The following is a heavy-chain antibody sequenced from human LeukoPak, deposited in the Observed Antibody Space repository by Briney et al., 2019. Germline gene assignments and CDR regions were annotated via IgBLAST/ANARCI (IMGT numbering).Heavy chain of an antibody. CDR1: GFTFSSYA. J-gene: IGHJ5*02. CDR2: ISSNGGST. V-gene: IGHV3-64*04. Sequence: GGSLRLSCSASGFTFSSYAMHWVRQAPGKGLGYVSAISSNGGSTYYADSLKGRFTISRDNAKNSLYLQMNSLRAEDTAVYYCARVLPRTTVTTKGWFDPWGQGTLVTVSS. CDR3: ARVLPRTTVTTKGWFDP. D-gene: IGHD4-17*01.